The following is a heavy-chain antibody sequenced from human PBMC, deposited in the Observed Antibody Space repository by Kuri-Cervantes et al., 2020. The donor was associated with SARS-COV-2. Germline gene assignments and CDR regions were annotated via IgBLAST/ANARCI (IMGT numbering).Heavy chain of an antibody. V-gene: IGHV4-59*08. CDR1: GVSIRNYY. J-gene: IGHJ4*02. Sequence: SETLSLTCTVSGVSIRNYYWSWIRQSPGKGLEWLAYIYYSGSTDYNPSLKSRVTMSVDTSKNQFSLKLSSVTAADTAVYYCARHAHAIWFGESCFDYWGQGTLVTVSS. CDR2: IYYSGST. CDR3: ARHAHAIWFGESCFDY. D-gene: IGHD3-10*01.